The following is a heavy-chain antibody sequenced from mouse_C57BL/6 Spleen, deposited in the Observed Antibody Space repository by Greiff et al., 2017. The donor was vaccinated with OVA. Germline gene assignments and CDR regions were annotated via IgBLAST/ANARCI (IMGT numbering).Heavy chain of an antibody. J-gene: IGHJ2*01. CDR3: ARSAPYYDGSSWY. CDR1: GYTFTSYW. CDR2: IDPSDSYT. Sequence: QVQLQQPGAELVMPGASVKLSCKASGYTFTSYWMHWVKQRPGQGLEWIGEIDPSDSYTNYNQKFKGKSTLTVDKSSSTAYMQLSSLTSEDSAVYYCARSAPYYDGSSWYWGQGTTLTVSS. V-gene: IGHV1-69*01. D-gene: IGHD1-1*01.